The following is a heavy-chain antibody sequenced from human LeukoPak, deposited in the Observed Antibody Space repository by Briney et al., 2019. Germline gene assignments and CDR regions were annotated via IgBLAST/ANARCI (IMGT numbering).Heavy chain of an antibody. J-gene: IGHJ4*02. CDR2: ISGSGGSI. CDR1: GFTFSSYA. Sequence: PGGSLRLSCAASGFTFSSYAMSWVRQAPGKGLEWVSTISGSGGSIYYADSVKGRFTISRDNSKNTLYLQMNSLRAEDTAVYYCAKDGLYSSGWDHYFDYWGQGTLVTVSS. CDR3: AKDGLYSSGWDHYFDY. V-gene: IGHV3-23*01. D-gene: IGHD6-19*01.